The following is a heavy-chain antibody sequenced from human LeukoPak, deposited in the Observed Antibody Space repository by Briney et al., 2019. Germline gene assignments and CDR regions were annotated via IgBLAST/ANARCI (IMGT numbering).Heavy chain of an antibody. CDR3: ARDEARTGYIHY. J-gene: IGHJ4*02. V-gene: IGHV4-4*07. CDR1: GGSISSYY. CDR2: IYTSGTT. D-gene: IGHD3-9*01. Sequence: TSETLSLTCTVSGGSISSYYWSWVRQTAGKGLEWIGRIYTSGTTNYNPSLKSRVTMSLDTSKNQLSLRLTSVTAADTAVYYCARDEARTGYIHYWGQGTLITVSS.